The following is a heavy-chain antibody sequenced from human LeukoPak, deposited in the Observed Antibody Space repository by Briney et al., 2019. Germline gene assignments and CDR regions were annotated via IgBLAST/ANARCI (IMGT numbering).Heavy chain of an antibody. V-gene: IGHV4-39*07. CDR1: GGSISSSSYY. J-gene: IGHJ6*03. CDR3: ARGAPYRWIRCCYMDV. CDR2: IYYSGST. D-gene: IGHD5-12*01. Sequence: SETLSLTCTVSGGSISSSSYYWGWIRQPPGKGLEWIGSIYYSGSTYYNPSLKSRVTISVDTSKNQFSLKLSSVTAADTAVYYCARGAPYRWIRCCYMDVWGKGTTVTISS.